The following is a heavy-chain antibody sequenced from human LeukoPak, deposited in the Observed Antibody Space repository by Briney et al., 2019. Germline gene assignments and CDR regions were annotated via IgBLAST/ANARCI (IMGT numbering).Heavy chain of an antibody. CDR1: GGSISSYY. CDR3: ARGISESWFGNYGMDV. J-gene: IGHJ6*02. D-gene: IGHD3-10*01. V-gene: IGHV4-59*01. CDR2: IYYSRST. Sequence: SETLSLTCTVSGGSISSYYWSWIRQPPGKGLEWIGYIYYSRSTNYNPSLKSRVTISVDTSKNQFSLKLSSVTAADTAVYYCARGISESWFGNYGMDVWGQGTTVTVSS.